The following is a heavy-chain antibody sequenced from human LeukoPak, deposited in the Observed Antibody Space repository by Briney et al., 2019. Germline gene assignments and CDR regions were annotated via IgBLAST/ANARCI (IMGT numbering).Heavy chain of an antibody. CDR3: ARIPTYYDFWSGRLGFDY. CDR2: INPNSGGT. Sequence: GASVKVSCKAPGYTFTGYYMHWVRQAPGQGLEWMGWINPNSGGTNYAQKFQGRVTMTRDTSISTAYMELSRLRSDDTAVYYCARIPTYYDFWSGRLGFDYWGQGTLVTVSS. D-gene: IGHD3-3*01. J-gene: IGHJ4*02. CDR1: GYTFTGYY. V-gene: IGHV1-2*02.